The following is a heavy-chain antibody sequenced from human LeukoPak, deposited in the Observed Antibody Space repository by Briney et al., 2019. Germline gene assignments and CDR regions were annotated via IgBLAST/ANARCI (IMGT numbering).Heavy chain of an antibody. J-gene: IGHJ1*01. CDR2: ISSSSTYI. Sequence: GGSLRLSCAASGFTFSSYSMNWVRQAPGKGLEWVSSISSSSTYIYYADSVKGRFSISRDNAKNSLCLQMNSLRAEDTAVYYCVRDMTTATTCYLQHWGQGTLVTVPS. D-gene: IGHD4-17*01. CDR3: VRDMTTATTCYLQH. V-gene: IGHV3-21*01. CDR1: GFTFSSYS.